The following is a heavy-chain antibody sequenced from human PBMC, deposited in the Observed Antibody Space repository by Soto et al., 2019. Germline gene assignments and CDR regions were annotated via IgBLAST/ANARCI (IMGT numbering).Heavy chain of an antibody. CDR1: GFTFNYYG. Sequence: PGWSRRLSCGASGFTFNYYGMTGGRQAPGKGLEWVATISATGGNIEYTDSLKGRFTISRDNSKNTLYLQLNGPTSDDTAVHYCAKVAGGLGYFDLWGRGTLVTVSS. CDR3: AKVAGGLGYFDL. D-gene: IGHD3-16*01. CDR2: ISATGGNI. J-gene: IGHJ2*01. V-gene: IGHV3-23*01.